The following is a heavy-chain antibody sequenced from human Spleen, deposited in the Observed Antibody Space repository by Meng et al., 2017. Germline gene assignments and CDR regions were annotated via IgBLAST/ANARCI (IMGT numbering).Heavy chain of an antibody. Sequence: QGQMVQSGAEVKKPGVSVKVSCKVSEGKFGTSTINWIRQAPGQGLEWVGGIIPIFESANYAQKFHGRVTITADDSTTTSYMEVSSLRSEDTAVYYCARGVAAVGKGFDPWGQGTLVTVSS. J-gene: IGHJ5*02. CDR2: IIPIFESA. V-gene: IGHV1-69*01. CDR1: EGKFGTST. CDR3: ARGVAAVGKGFDP. D-gene: IGHD6-13*01.